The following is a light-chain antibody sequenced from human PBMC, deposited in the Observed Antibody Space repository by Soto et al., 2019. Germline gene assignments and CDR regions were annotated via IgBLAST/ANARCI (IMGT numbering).Light chain of an antibody. CDR1: EDINSR. CDR3: QQADSFPIT. V-gene: IGKV1-12*01. Sequence: DIQMTQSPSSVSASVGGRVPLPSRASEDINSRLAWYQQKQGNAPKVMIYAAFILQSGVPSRFSGYGSGTDLNLSISGLQTEDFATYYCQQADSFPITLGQGTRLEIK. CDR2: AAF. J-gene: IGKJ5*01.